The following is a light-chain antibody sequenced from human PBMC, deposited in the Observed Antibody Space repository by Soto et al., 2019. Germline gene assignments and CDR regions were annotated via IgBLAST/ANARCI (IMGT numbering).Light chain of an antibody. Sequence: QSVLTQPPSASGTPGQSVTISCSGSSSNIGNNFVFWYHQVPGTAPVLLIYANTQRSSGVPDRVSGSKSGTSASLAISGLRDDEEGEYYCAVWDDGLSGWVLGGGTKL. J-gene: IGLJ3*02. CDR2: ANT. V-gene: IGLV1-47*02. CDR1: SSNIGNNF. CDR3: AVWDDGLSGWV.